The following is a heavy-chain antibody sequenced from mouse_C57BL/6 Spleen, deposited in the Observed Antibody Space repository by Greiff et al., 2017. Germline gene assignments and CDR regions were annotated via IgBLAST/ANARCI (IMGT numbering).Heavy chain of an antibody. CDR3: ARVDNTVVATTPHWYFDV. V-gene: IGHV3-6*01. CDR1: GYSITSGYY. Sequence: VQLQQSGPGLVKPSQSLSLTCSVTGYSITSGYYWNWIRQFPGNKLEWMGYISYDGSNNYNPSLKNPNSITRDTSKNQFFLKLNSVTTEDTATYYCARVDNTVVATTPHWYFDVWGTGTTVTVSS. J-gene: IGHJ1*03. CDR2: ISYDGSN. D-gene: IGHD1-1*01.